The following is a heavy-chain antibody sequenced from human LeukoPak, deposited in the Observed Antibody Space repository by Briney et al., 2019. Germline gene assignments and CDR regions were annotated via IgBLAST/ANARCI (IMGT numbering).Heavy chain of an antibody. Sequence: GGSLRLSCTASGFTFSTYWMSWVRQAPGKGLEWVANIKQDGSEKYYVDSVKGRFTISRDNAKNSLYLQMNSLRAEDTAVYYCARDGGYYGDSDFDYWGQGTLVTVST. CDR1: GFTFSTYW. CDR2: IKQDGSEK. D-gene: IGHD4-17*01. V-gene: IGHV3-7*01. CDR3: ARDGGYYGDSDFDY. J-gene: IGHJ4*02.